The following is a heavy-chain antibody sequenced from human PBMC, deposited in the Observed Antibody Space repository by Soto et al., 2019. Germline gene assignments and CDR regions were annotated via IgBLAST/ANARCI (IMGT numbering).Heavy chain of an antibody. CDR2: MNPNRGNT. J-gene: IGHJ4*01. CDR3: ARWDCVYYARFAY. D-gene: IGHD3-22*01. CDR1: GYTFTXHD. Sequence: QVQLVQSGAEVNKSGASVKVSCKASGYTFTXHDXXWXRQATGQGLEWIGWMNPNRGNTGYAQKAPGRVTTTRTXXISTDXMXLSXXRSXDTXVHCCARWDCVYYARFAYWGHGTLVTVSS. V-gene: IGHV1-8*01.